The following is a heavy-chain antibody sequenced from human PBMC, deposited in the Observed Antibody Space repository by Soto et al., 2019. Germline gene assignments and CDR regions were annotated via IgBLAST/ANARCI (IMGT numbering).Heavy chain of an antibody. CDR3: TTGYCSSTSCYLDYYYGMDV. Sequence: VQLVESGGGLVKPGGSLRLSCAASGFTFSNAWMNWVRQAPGKGLEWVGRIKSKTDGGTTDYAAPVKGRFTISRDDSKNTLYLQMNSLKTEDTAVYYCTTGYCSSTSCYLDYYYGMDVWGQGTTVTVSS. V-gene: IGHV3-15*07. CDR1: GFTFSNAW. D-gene: IGHD2-2*03. J-gene: IGHJ6*02. CDR2: IKSKTDGGTT.